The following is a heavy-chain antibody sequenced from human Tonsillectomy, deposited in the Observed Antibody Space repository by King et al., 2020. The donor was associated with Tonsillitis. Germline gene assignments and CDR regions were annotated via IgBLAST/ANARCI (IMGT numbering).Heavy chain of an antibody. CDR1: GYSFTSYW. CDR2: IYPGDSVT. CDR3: ARGEVGYYYDSSGEYYFDY. Sequence: VQLVESGAEVKKPGESLKISCKGSGYSFTSYWIGWVRQMPGKGLEWMGSIYPGDSVTRYSPSFLGQVTISADKSISTAYLQCSSLKASDTAMYYCARGEVGYYYDSSGEYYFDYWGQGTLVTVSS. J-gene: IGHJ4*02. D-gene: IGHD3-22*01. V-gene: IGHV5-51*01.